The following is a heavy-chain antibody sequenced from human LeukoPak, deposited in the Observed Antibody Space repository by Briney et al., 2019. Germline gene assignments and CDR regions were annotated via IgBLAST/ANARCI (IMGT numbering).Heavy chain of an antibody. CDR1: GFTFSSYE. CDR2: ISSSGSTR. J-gene: IGHJ4*02. V-gene: IGHV3-48*03. CDR3: ARVRVVAATDDYYFDY. Sequence: GGSLRLSCAASGFTFSSYEMNWVRQAPGKGLEWVSYISSSGSTRYYADSVKGRFTISRDNAKNSLYLQMNSLRAEDTAVYYCARVRVVAATDDYYFDYWGQGTLVTVSS. D-gene: IGHD2-15*01.